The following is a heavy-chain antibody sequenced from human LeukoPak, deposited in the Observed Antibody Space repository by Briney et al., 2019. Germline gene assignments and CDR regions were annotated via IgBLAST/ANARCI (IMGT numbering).Heavy chain of an antibody. D-gene: IGHD3-22*01. CDR3: ARDRAHYYDSSGYHGAFDI. Sequence: PSGTLSLTCAVSGGSISSGSYYWSWIRQPAGKGLEWIGRIYTSGSTNYNPSLKSRVTISVDTSNNQFSLMLTAVTAADTAVYYCARDRAHYYDSSGYHGAFDIWGEGTMVTVSS. J-gene: IGHJ3*02. V-gene: IGHV4-61*02. CDR1: GGSISSGSYY. CDR2: IYTSGST.